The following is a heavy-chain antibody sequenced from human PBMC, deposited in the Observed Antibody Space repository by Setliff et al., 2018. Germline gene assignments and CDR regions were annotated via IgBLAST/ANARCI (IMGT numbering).Heavy chain of an antibody. D-gene: IGHD3-22*01. V-gene: IGHV4-34*01. CDR2: INHSGST. J-gene: IGHJ2*01. CDR3: ARAVDSSGYFPFWYFDL. Sequence: SETLSLTCTVYGGSFSDYYWGWVRQPPGKGLEWIGEINHSGSTNYIPSLKSRVTISVDTSKNHFSLNLTSVTAADTAVYFCARAVDSSGYFPFWYFDLWGRGTLVTVSS. CDR1: GGSFSDYY.